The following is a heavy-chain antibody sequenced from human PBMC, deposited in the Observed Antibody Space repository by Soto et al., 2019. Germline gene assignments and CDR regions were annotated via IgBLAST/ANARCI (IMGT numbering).Heavy chain of an antibody. D-gene: IGHD6-13*01. Sequence: PGGSMGLSCAACGYTFSSYAMSWVRQAPGKGLEWVSAISGSGGSTYYADSVKGRFTISRDNSKNTLYLQMNSLRAEDTAVYYCAKVQYSSSTTFYYYYGMDVWGQGTTVTVSS. CDR1: GYTFSSYA. J-gene: IGHJ6*02. CDR2: ISGSGGST. V-gene: IGHV3-23*01. CDR3: AKVQYSSSTTFYYYYGMDV.